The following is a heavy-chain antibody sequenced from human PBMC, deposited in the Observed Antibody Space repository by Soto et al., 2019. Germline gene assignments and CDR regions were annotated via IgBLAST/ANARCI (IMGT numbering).Heavy chain of an antibody. CDR2: INAGNGNT. CDR1: GYSFTSYA. CDR3: ARAVAVPADFDY. Sequence: ASVKVSFKASGYSFTSYAMHWVRQAPGQGLEWMGWINAGNGNTKYSQKFQGRVTITRDTSASTAYMELSSLRSEDTAVYYCARAVAVPADFDYWGQGTLVPVSS. D-gene: IGHD6-19*01. V-gene: IGHV1-3*01. J-gene: IGHJ4*02.